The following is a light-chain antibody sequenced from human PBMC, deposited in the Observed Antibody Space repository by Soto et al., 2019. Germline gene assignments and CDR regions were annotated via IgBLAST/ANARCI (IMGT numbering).Light chain of an antibody. V-gene: IGKV1-12*01. CDR3: QQANSFPRT. J-gene: IGKJ1*01. CDR1: QTISSW. Sequence: DIQMTQSPSSLSASVGDRVTITCRASQTISSWLAWYQQKPGSAPKLLIYDTSSLRSGVPSRFSGSASETDFTLTISNLQPNDSATYYCQQANSFPRTFGQGTKVEIK. CDR2: DTS.